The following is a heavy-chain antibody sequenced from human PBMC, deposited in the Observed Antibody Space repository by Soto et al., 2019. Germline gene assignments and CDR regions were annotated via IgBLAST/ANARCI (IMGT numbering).Heavy chain of an antibody. Sequence: QVQLQESGPGLVKPSQTLSLTCTVSGASIRSGGYYWSWIRQHPGKGLEWIGFIYYNGRTYYNPSLKSRVTISVDTPKNQFSLNLSSVTAADTDVYYCAARRDGYDYHAFDIWGQGTLVTVSS. V-gene: IGHV4-31*03. D-gene: IGHD5-12*01. CDR2: IYYNGRT. CDR3: AARRDGYDYHAFDI. J-gene: IGHJ3*02. CDR1: GASIRSGGYY.